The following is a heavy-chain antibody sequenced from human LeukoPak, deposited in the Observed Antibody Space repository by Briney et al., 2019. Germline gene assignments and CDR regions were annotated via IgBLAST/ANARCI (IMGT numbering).Heavy chain of an antibody. CDR1: GGSISSGSYY. J-gene: IGHJ4*02. V-gene: IGHV4-61*02. CDR2: IYTSGST. CDR3: ARLQSGWFYFDY. Sequence: SQTLSLTCTVSGGSISSGSYYWSWIRQPAGKGLEWIGRIYTSGSTNYNPSLKSRVTISVDTSKNQFSLKLSSVTAADTAVYYCARLQSGWFYFDYWGQGTLVTASS. D-gene: IGHD6-19*01.